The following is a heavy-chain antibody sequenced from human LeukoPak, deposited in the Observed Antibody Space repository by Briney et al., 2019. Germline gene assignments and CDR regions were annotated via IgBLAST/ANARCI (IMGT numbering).Heavy chain of an antibody. J-gene: IGHJ4*02. Sequence: GGSLRLSCAASGFTFRSYEMNWVRQAPGKGLEWVPYITSSGSTIYYADSVKGRFTISRDNAKDSLYLQMNSLRAEDTAVYYCARDNDCSGGTCFDYWGQGTLVTVSS. CDR1: GFTFRSYE. CDR3: ARDNDCSGGTCFDY. V-gene: IGHV3-48*03. CDR2: ITSSGSTI. D-gene: IGHD2-15*01.